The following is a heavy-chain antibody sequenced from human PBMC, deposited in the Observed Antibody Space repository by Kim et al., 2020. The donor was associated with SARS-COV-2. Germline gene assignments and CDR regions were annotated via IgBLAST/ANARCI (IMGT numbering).Heavy chain of an antibody. Sequence: SETLSPTCAVYGGSFSGYYWSWIRQPPGKGLEWIGEINHSGSTNYNPSLKSRVTISVDTSKNQFSLKLSSVTAADTAVYYCARGLLAAYYYGSGSYYSPSNYYYGMDVWGQGTTVTVSS. J-gene: IGHJ6*02. V-gene: IGHV4-34*01. CDR3: ARGLLAAYYYGSGSYYSPSNYYYGMDV. CDR2: INHSGST. CDR1: GGSFSGYY. D-gene: IGHD3-10*01.